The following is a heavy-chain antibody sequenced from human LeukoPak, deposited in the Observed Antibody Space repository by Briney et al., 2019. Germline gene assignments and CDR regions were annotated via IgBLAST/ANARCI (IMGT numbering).Heavy chain of an antibody. CDR2: VNPNSGNT. CDR3: ARGRMVRGVTWWFDH. CDR1: GCTFTSYE. J-gene: IGHJ5*02. Sequence: ASVKVSCKASGCTFTSYEINWVRQATGQGLEWMGWVNPNSGNTGYAQKFQGRVTMTRNTSISTAYMELSSLRSEDTAVYYCARGRMVRGVTWWFDHWGQGTLVTVSS. D-gene: IGHD3-10*01. V-gene: IGHV1-8*01.